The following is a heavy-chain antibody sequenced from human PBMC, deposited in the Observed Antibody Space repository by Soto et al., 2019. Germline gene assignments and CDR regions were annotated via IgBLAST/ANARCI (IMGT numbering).Heavy chain of an antibody. CDR3: ASMGARIAASPTFDY. CDR1: GGTFSSYA. J-gene: IGHJ4*02. CDR2: IIPIFGTA. Sequence: SVKVSCTAPGGTFSSYAISWVRQAPGQGLEWMGGIIPIFGTANYAQKFQGRVTITADESTSTAYMELSSLRSEDTAVYYCASMGARIAASPTFDYWGQGTLVTVSS. V-gene: IGHV1-69*13. D-gene: IGHD6-6*01.